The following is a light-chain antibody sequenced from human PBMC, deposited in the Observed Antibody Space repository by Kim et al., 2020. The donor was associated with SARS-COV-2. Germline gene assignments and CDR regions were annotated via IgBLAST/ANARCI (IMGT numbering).Light chain of an antibody. V-gene: IGKV1-17*01. CDR2: GAS. CDR1: QGITSY. CDR3: LQHNTYPIP. Sequence: DIQMTQSPSSLSASVGDRVTITCRASQGITSYLGWYQQNPGKAPKLLIYGASSLQSGVPSRFSGSGSGTEFTLTINSLQPEDFATYLCLQHNTYPIPFGHGTRLEIK. J-gene: IGKJ5*01.